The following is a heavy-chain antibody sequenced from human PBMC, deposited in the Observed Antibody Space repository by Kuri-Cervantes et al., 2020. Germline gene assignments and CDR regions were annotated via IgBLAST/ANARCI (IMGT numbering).Heavy chain of an antibody. D-gene: IGHD6-19*01. Sequence: SETLSLTCTVSGGSVSSGSYYWSWIRQPPEKGLEWIGYIYYSGSTNYNPSLKSRVTISVDKSKNQFSLKLSSVTAADTAVYYCARGGRWGAVAVPYYFDYWGQGTLVTVSS. CDR2: IYYSGST. J-gene: IGHJ4*02. V-gene: IGHV4-61*01. CDR1: GGSVSSGSYY. CDR3: ARGGRWGAVAVPYYFDY.